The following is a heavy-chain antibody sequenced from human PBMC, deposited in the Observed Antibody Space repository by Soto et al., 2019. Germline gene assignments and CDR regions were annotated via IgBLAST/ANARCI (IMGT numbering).Heavy chain of an antibody. Sequence: QVQLVQSGAEVKKPGSSVKVSCKASGGTFSSYTISWVRQAPGQGIEWMGRIIPILGIANYAQKFQGRVTITADKSTSTAYMELSSLRSEHTAVYYCASGYCSSTSCYWYNWFDPWGQGTLDTVSS. CDR1: GGTFSSYT. J-gene: IGHJ5*02. CDR2: IIPILGIA. D-gene: IGHD2-2*03. V-gene: IGHV1-69*02. CDR3: ASGYCSSTSCYWYNWFDP.